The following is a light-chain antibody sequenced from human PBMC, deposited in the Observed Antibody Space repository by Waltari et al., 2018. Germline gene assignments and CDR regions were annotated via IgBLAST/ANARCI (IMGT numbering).Light chain of an antibody. CDR3: QQRSKWPLT. J-gene: IGKJ4*01. Sequence: EIVLTQSPATLSLSPGERATLPCRASQSVSNFLAWYQQKPGQAPRLLIYDASSRATGIPARFSGTGSGTDFRLTISSLEPEDFAVYYCQQRSKWPLTFGGGTKVEIK. V-gene: IGKV3-11*01. CDR2: DAS. CDR1: QSVSNF.